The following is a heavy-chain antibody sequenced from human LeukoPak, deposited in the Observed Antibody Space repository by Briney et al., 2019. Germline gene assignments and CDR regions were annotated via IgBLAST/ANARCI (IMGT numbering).Heavy chain of an antibody. Sequence: GGSLRLSCAASGITFSSYAMSWVRQAPGKGLEWVSAISGSGGSTFYADSVKGRFTISRDNAKNSLYLQMNSLRVEDTAVHYCARDNGVAAAEDYWGQGTLVTVSS. D-gene: IGHD6-13*01. J-gene: IGHJ4*02. V-gene: IGHV3-23*01. CDR1: GITFSSYA. CDR3: ARDNGVAAAEDY. CDR2: ISGSGGST.